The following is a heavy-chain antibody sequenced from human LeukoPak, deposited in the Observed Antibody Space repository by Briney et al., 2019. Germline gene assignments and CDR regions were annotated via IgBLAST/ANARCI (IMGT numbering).Heavy chain of an antibody. J-gene: IGHJ4*02. D-gene: IGHD5-12*01. Sequence: GGSLRLSCTASGFSFNNYAMTWVRQAPGKGLEWVSIIIASSGATFYADSAKGRFTISRDNSKNTLYLQMNSLSVEDTAVYYCAKGGYDYVEVAYFDFWGQGALVTVSS. CDR3: AKGGYDYVEVAYFDF. V-gene: IGHV3-23*01. CDR1: GFSFNNYA. CDR2: IIASSGAT.